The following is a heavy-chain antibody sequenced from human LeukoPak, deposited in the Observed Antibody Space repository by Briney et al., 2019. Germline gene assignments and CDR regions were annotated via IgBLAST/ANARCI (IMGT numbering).Heavy chain of an antibody. CDR1: GFTFSNYW. Sequence: GGSLRLSCAASGFTFSNYWMIWFRQAPGQGLEWVANIKQDGSDKSYVDSVKGRFTISRDNAKNSLYLQMNSLRAEDTAVYYCARSRTSGDEALAGNYWGQGTLVTVSS. D-gene: IGHD6-19*01. V-gene: IGHV3-7*01. CDR2: IKQDGSDK. J-gene: IGHJ4*02. CDR3: ARSRTSGDEALAGNY.